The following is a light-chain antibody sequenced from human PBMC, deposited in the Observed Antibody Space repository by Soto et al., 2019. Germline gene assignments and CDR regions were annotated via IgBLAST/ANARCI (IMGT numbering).Light chain of an antibody. Sequence: QSALTQPASVSGSPGQSITISCTGTSSDVGDYDFVSWYQQHPGKAXXLIXXXXXXXXXXXSXRXXXXKSXXXXXXXXSXLQAEDEADYYCSSYTGSSTYVFGTGTKVTVL. CDR2: XXX. J-gene: IGLJ1*01. V-gene: IGLV2-14*03. CDR3: SSYTGSSTYV. CDR1: SSDVGDYDF.